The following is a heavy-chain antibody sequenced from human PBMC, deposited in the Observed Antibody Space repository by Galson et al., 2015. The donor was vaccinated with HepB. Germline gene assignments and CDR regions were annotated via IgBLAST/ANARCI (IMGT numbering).Heavy chain of an antibody. D-gene: IGHD1-26*01. V-gene: IGHV3-30-3*01. CDR2: ISYDGSNK. J-gene: IGHJ4*02. CDR3: ARDYWEDY. CDR1: GFTFSTYA. Sequence: SLRLSCAASGFTFSTYAMHWVRQAPGKGLEWVAVISYDGSNKYYADSVKGRFTISRDNAKNSVFLQMNSLRAEDTAVYYCARDYWEDYWGQGTLVTVSS.